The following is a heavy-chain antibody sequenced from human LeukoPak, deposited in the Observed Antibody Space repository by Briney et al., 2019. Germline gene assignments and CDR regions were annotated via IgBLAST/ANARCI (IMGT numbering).Heavy chain of an antibody. D-gene: IGHD2-2*01. CDR3: ARGYCSSATCRHFDY. CDR1: GYTFTGYS. V-gene: IGHV1-18*04. CDR2: ISVYNGNT. J-gene: IGHJ4*02. Sequence: ASVKVSCKASGYTFTGYSIHWVRQAAGQGLEWMGWISVYNGNTNYAQKLQGRVTMTADTSTTTAYMELRSLRSDDTAVYYCARGYCSSATCRHFDYWGQGALVTVSS.